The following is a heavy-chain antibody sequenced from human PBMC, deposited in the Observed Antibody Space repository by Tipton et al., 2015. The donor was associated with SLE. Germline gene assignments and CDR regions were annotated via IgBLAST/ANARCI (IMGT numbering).Heavy chain of an antibody. V-gene: IGHV4-31*03. D-gene: IGHD1-7*01. CDR3: ARSLNWTYPFDK. Sequence: TLSLTCTVSGDSISRGGYSWTWIRQHPGKGMECIGYIYYSGTADYNPSLKSRVTISVYTSKNRFSLNLNSVTAADTAVFYYARSLNWTYPFDKWGQEPRVAVSS. CDR1: GDSISRGGYS. J-gene: IGHJ4*02. CDR2: IYYSGTA.